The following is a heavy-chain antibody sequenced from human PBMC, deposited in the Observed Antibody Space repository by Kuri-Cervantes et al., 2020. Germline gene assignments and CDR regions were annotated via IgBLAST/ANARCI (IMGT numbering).Heavy chain of an antibody. J-gene: IGHJ4*02. Sequence: AAVKVSCKASGYTFTSYGISWVRQAPRQGLEWMGWISAYNGNKNYAQKLQGRVTMTTDTSTSTAYMELRSLRSDDTAVYYCAREDYCSGGSCYNYWGQGTLVTVSS. CDR3: AREDYCSGGSCYNY. V-gene: IGHV1-18*01. D-gene: IGHD2-15*01. CDR2: ISAYNGNK. CDR1: GYTFTSYG.